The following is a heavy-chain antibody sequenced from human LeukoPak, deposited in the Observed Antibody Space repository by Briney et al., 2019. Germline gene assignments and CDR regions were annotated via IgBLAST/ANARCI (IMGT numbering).Heavy chain of an antibody. V-gene: IGHV3-53*01. J-gene: IGHJ4*02. CDR3: ARDVPGWIQPH. CDR2: IYSGGST. CDR1: GFTVSSNY. Sequence: GGSLRLSCAASGFTVSSNYMSWVRQAPGKGLEWVSVIYSGGSTYYADSVKGRFTISRDNSKNTLYLQMNSLRAEDTAVYYCARDVPGWIQPHWGQGTLVTVSS. D-gene: IGHD5-18*01.